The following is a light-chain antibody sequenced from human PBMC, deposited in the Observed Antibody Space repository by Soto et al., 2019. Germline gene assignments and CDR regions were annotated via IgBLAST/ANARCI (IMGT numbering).Light chain of an antibody. Sequence: DILLTQSPATLSLSPGERATLSCRACQSFSGYLAWYQQKPGQAPRLLIYDASKRATGIPARFSGRGSGTDFTLTISSLEPEDFAVYYCQQRSNWPPVITFGQGTRLEIK. J-gene: IGKJ5*01. CDR2: DAS. V-gene: IGKV3-11*01. CDR3: QQRSNWPPVIT. CDR1: QSFSGY.